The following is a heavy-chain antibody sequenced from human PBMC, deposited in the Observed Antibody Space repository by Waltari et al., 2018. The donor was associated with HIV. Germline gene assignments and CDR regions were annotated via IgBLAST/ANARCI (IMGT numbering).Heavy chain of an antibody. Sequence: QVQLQPSGPGPVKPSETLSLTSTVPCPTSSSYYWTWIRQPPGKGLDWIWYTFYSGSTNYNPSLKSRVTISVDTAKNQLTLKLTSVTAADTAVYYCARGANWFDPWGQGTLVTVSS. J-gene: IGHJ5*02. CDR1: CPTSSSYY. V-gene: IGHV4-59*01. CDR3: ARGANWFDP. CDR2: TFYSGST.